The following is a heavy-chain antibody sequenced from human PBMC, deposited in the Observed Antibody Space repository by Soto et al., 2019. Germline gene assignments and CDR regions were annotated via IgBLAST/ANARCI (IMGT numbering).Heavy chain of an antibody. J-gene: IGHJ4*02. CDR2: IYYSGST. D-gene: IGHD3-10*01. V-gene: IGHV4-59*01. CDR3: ARDSSGSFSFDY. Sequence: SETLSLTCTVSGGSISSYYWSWIRQPPGRGLEWIGYIYYSGSTNYNPSLKSRVTISVDTSKNQFSLKLSSVTAADTAVYYCARDSSGSFSFDYWGQGTLVTVSS. CDR1: GGSISSYY.